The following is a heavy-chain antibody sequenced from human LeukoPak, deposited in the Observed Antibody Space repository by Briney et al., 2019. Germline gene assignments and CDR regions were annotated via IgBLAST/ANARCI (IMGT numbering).Heavy chain of an antibody. V-gene: IGHV4-39*01. CDR1: GGSISSSSYY. CDR3: ARGIVVVPAAMAPYNWFDP. J-gene: IGHJ5*02. Sequence: SETLSLTCTVSGGSISSSSYYWGWIRQPPGKGLEWIGSIYYSGSTYYNPSLKSRVTISVDTPKNQFSLKLSSVTAADTAVYYCARGIVVVPAAMAPYNWFDPWGQGTLVTVSS. D-gene: IGHD2-2*01. CDR2: IYYSGST.